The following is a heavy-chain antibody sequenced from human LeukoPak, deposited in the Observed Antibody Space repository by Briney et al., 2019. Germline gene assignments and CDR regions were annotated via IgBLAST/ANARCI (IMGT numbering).Heavy chain of an antibody. V-gene: IGHV1-3*01. D-gene: IGHD6-13*01. CDR2: INAGNGNT. CDR3: ARSRLSSAAAGSFDY. CDR1: GYTFTSYA. Sequence: ASVKVPCKASGYTFTSYAMHWVRQAPGQRLEWMGWINAGNGNTKYSQKFQGRVTITRDTSASTAYMELSSLRSEDTAVYYCARSRLSSAAAGSFDYWGQGTLVTVSS. J-gene: IGHJ4*02.